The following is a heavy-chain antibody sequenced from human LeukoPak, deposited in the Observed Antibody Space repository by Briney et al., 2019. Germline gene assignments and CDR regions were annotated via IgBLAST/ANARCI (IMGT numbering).Heavy chain of an antibody. V-gene: IGHV3-23*01. CDR2: ITAGGGNT. CDR1: GFIFRTYG. CDR3: AKGMYGVGGALDY. J-gene: IGHJ4*02. Sequence: GGSLRLSCAASGFIFRTYGMNWVRQAPGKGLEYVSGITAGGGNTYYGDSLKGRFTTSRDDSKDTLFLQMNSLRVEDTAVYYCAKGMYGVGGALDYWGRGSLVTVSP. D-gene: IGHD2-21*01.